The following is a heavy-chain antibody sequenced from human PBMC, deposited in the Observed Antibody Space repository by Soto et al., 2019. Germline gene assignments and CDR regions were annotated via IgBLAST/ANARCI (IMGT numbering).Heavy chain of an antibody. CDR2: SIPLFGKA. CDR3: ATGGGDCSSTSCYPYYFDY. V-gene: IGHV1-69*01. D-gene: IGHD2-2*01. CDR1: GGTFSSYA. Sequence: QVQLVQSGAEVKKPGSSVKVSCKASGGTFSSYAISWVRQSPGQGREWMGGSIPLFGKANYAQKFQGIVTMTEDESTSTAYMELGIRRSEDTAVYYWATGGGDCSSTSCYPYYFDYWGQGPLVTVSS. J-gene: IGHJ4*02.